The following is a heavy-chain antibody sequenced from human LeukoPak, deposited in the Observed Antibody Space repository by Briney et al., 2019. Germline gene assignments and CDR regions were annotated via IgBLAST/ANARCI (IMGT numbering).Heavy chain of an antibody. Sequence: GGSLRLSCTTSGFTFGDYAMSWVRQAPGKGLEWVGFIRSKAYGGTTEYAASVKGRFTISRGDSKSIAYLQMNSLKTEDTAVYYCTREIAAAGPEDYFDYWGQGTLVTVSS. D-gene: IGHD6-13*01. CDR2: IRSKAYGGTT. CDR1: GFTFGDYA. CDR3: TREIAAAGPEDYFDY. V-gene: IGHV3-49*04. J-gene: IGHJ4*02.